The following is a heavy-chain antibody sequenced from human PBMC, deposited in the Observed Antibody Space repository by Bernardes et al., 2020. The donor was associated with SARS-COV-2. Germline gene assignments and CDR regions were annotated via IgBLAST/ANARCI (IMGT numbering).Heavy chain of an antibody. CDR1: GGSISSYY. J-gene: IGHJ6*02. CDR2: IYYSGST. CDR3: ARAGTYYDFWSGHYYYYGMDV. Sequence: SETLSLTCTVSGGSISSYYWSWIRQPPGKGLEWIGYIYYSGSTNYNPSLKSRVTISVDTSKNQFSLKLSSVTAADTAVYYCARAGTYYDFWSGHYYYYGMDVWGQGTTVTVSS. V-gene: IGHV4-59*01. D-gene: IGHD3-3*01.